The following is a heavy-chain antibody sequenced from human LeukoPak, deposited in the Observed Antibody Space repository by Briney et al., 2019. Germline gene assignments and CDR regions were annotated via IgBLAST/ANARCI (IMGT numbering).Heavy chain of an antibody. CDR2: IYHSGST. D-gene: IGHD4-23*01. CDR1: GYSISSGYY. CDR3: ARVTLGCFDY. V-gene: IGHV4-38-2*02. Sequence: PSETLSLTCTVSGYSISSGYYWGWIRPPPGKGLEWIGSIYHSGSTYYNPSLKSRVTISVDTSKNQFSLKLSSVTAADTAVYYCARVTLGCFDYWGQGTLVTVSS. J-gene: IGHJ4*02.